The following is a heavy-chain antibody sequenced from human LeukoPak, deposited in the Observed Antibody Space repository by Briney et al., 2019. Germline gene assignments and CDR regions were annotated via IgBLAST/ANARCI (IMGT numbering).Heavy chain of an antibody. CDR1: GGSISSYY. V-gene: IGHV4-59*01. CDR2: VYYSGST. Sequence: SETLSLTCTVSGGSISSYYWSWIRQPPGKGLEWIGYVYYSGSTNYNPSLKSRVTISVDTSKNQFSLKLSSVTAADTAVYYCARDPGGLAVAGTGFDYWGQGTLVTVSS. J-gene: IGHJ4*02. D-gene: IGHD6-19*01. CDR3: ARDPGGLAVAGTGFDY.